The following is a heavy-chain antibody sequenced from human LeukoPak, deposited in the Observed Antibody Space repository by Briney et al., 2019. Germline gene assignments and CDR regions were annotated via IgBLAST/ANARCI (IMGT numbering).Heavy chain of an antibody. D-gene: IGHD1-26*01. CDR3: ARAAGVGATVIDY. V-gene: IGHV3-48*01. CDR2: ISSSSSTI. Sequence: GESLRLSCAASGFTFSAFGMSWVRQVPGKGLEWVSYISSSSSTIYYADSVKGRFTISRDNAKNSLYLQMNSLRAEDTAVYYCARAAGVGATVIDYWGQGTLVTVSS. J-gene: IGHJ4*02. CDR1: GFTFSAFG.